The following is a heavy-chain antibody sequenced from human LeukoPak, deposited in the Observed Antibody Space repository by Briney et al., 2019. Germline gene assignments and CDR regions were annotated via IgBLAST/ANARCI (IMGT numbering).Heavy chain of an antibody. D-gene: IGHD3-10*01. V-gene: IGHV1-69*05. J-gene: IGHJ4*02. Sequence: ASVXVSCKASGGTFSSYAISWVRQAPGQGLEWMGRIIPIFGPANYAQKFQGRVTITTDESTSTAYMELSSLRSEDTALYYCARVRTGASVFDYWGQGTLVTVSS. CDR2: IIPIFGPA. CDR3: ARVRTGASVFDY. CDR1: GGTFSSYA.